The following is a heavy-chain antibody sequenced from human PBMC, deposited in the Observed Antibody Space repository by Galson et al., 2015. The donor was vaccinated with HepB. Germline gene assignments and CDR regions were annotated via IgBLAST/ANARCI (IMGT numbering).Heavy chain of an antibody. Sequence: SVKVSCKASGYTFTSYYMHWVRQAPGQGLEWMGIINPSGGSTSYAQKFQGRVTMTRDTSTSIVYMELSSLRSEDTAVYYCARPAIAVAGTWGDAFDIWGQGTMVTVSS. CDR3: ARPAIAVAGTWGDAFDI. D-gene: IGHD6-19*01. CDR1: GYTFTSYY. V-gene: IGHV1-46*03. CDR2: INPSGGST. J-gene: IGHJ3*02.